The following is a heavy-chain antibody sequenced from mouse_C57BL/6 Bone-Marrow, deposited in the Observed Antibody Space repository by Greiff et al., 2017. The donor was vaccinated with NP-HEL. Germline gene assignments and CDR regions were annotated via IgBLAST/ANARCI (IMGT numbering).Heavy chain of an antibody. D-gene: IGHD1-1*02. V-gene: IGHV1-19*01. J-gene: IGHJ1*03. CDR1: GYTFTDYY. Sequence: SGPVLVKPGASVKMSCKASGYTFTDYYMNWVKQSHGKSLEWIGVINPYNGGTSYNQKFKGKATLTADKSSSTAYMELNSLTSEDSAVYYCARGGNWYFDVGGTGTTVTVSS. CDR2: INPYNGGT. CDR3: ARGGNWYFDV.